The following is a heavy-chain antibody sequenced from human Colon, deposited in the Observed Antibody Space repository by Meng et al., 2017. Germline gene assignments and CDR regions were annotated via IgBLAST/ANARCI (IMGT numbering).Heavy chain of an antibody. CDR2: SRNKASSYTT. CDR3: ARVIVGATDWYFDL. CDR1: GFTFSDHY. J-gene: IGHJ2*01. V-gene: IGHV3-72*01. Sequence: GGSLRLSCAASGFTFSDHYMDWVRQAPGKGLEWVVRSRNKASSYTTEYAASVKGRFTISRDDSKNSLYLQMNSLKTEDTALYYCARVIVGATDWYFDLWGRGTLVTVSS. D-gene: IGHD1-26*01.